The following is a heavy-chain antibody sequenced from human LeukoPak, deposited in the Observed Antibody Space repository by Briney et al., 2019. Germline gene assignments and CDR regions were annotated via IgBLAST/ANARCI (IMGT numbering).Heavy chain of an antibody. Sequence: GGSLRLSCAASEFIFSNAWLSWVRQAPGKGLEWVGRIKSRIDGGTTDYAAPVQGRFTISRDDSKNTLYLQMNSLKIEDTAVYYCTTEGDDIAEAWFDYWGQGTLVTVSS. D-gene: IGHD6-13*01. CDR1: EFIFSNAW. CDR2: IKSRIDGGTT. CDR3: TTEGDDIAEAWFDY. V-gene: IGHV3-15*01. J-gene: IGHJ4*02.